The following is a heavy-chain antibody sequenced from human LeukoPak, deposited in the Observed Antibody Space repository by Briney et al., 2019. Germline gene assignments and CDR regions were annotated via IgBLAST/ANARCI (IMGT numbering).Heavy chain of an antibody. V-gene: IGHV3-23*01. CDR2: ISGSGGST. CDR3: AKDRLGGNWNPPGDY. Sequence: GGTLRLSCAASGFTFSSYGMSWLRQAPGKGLEWVSAISGSGGSTYYADSVKGRFTISRDNSKNTLYLQMNSLRAEDTAVYYCAKDRLGGNWNPPGDYWGQGTLVTVSS. J-gene: IGHJ4*02. CDR1: GFTFSSYG. D-gene: IGHD1-1*01.